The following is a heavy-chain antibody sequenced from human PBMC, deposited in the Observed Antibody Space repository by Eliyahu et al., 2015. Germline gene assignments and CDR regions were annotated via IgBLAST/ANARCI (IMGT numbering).Heavy chain of an antibody. D-gene: IGHD1-26*01. J-gene: IGHJ4*02. CDR1: GYTFTDYY. CDR2: INSGGGST. V-gene: IGHV1-46*03. Sequence: QVQLVQSGAEVKKPGASVKVSCKASGYTFTDYYMHWVRQAPGQGLEWMGIINSGGGSTSYAQKFQGRVTMTRDTSTSTVYMELSSLRSEDTAIYFCTRGAGADYWGQGTLVTVSS. CDR3: TRGAGADY.